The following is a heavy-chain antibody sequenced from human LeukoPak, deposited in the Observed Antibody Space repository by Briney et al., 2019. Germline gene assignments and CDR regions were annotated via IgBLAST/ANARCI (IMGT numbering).Heavy chain of an antibody. Sequence: VKVSCKASGGTFSSYAISWVRQAPGQGLEWMGGIIPIFGTANYAQKLQGRVTMTTDTSTTTAYMELGSLRSDDTAMYYCARAVPRNYYYYGMDVWGQGTTVTVSS. J-gene: IGHJ6*02. CDR2: IIPIFGTA. CDR1: GGTFSSYA. CDR3: ARAVPRNYYYYGMDV. V-gene: IGHV1-69*13.